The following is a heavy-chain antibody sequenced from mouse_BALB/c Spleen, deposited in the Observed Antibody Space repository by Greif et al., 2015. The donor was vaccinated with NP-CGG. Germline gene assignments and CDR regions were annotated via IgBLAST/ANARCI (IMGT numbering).Heavy chain of an antibody. Sequence: VQLQQSGPGLVKPSQSLSLTCSATGYSITSGYYWNWIRQFPGNKLEWMGYISYDGSNNYNPSLKNRTSITRDTSKNQFFLKLNSVTTEDTATYYCARDRGFWGQGTTLTVSS. CDR1: GYSITSGYY. J-gene: IGHJ2*01. CDR3: ARDRGF. CDR2: ISYDGSN. V-gene: IGHV3-6*02.